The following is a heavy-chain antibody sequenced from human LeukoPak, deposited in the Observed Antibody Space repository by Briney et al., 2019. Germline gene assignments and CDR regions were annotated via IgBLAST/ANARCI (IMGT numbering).Heavy chain of an antibody. J-gene: IGHJ6*03. CDR2: IIPIFGTA. Sequence: ASVKVSCKASGGTFSSYAISWVRQAPGQGLEWMGGIIPIFGTANYAQKFQGRVTITADESTSTAYMELSSLRSEDTAVYYCARNYKPYYDFWSGYSYYYYYMDVWGKGTTVTVSS. D-gene: IGHD3-3*01. CDR1: GGTFSSYA. CDR3: ARNYKPYYDFWSGYSYYYYYMDV. V-gene: IGHV1-69*13.